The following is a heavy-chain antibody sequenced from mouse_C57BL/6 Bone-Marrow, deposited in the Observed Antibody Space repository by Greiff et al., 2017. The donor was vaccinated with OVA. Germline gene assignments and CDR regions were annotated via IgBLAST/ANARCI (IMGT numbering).Heavy chain of an antibody. CDR1: GYTFTDYY. D-gene: IGHD2-3*01. CDR2: INPYNGGT. Sequence: EVQLQQSGPVLVKPGASVKMSCKASGYTFTDYYMNWVKQSHGKSLEWIGVINPYNGGTSYNQKFKGKATLTVDKSSSTAYMELNSLTSEDSAVYYCVSYDGYSHYAMDYWGQGTSVTVSS. J-gene: IGHJ4*01. V-gene: IGHV1-19*01. CDR3: VSYDGYSHYAMDY.